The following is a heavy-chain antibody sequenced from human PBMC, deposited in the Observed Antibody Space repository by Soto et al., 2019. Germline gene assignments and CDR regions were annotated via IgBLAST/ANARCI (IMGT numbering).Heavy chain of an antibody. D-gene: IGHD2-2*01. CDR1: GYSLTSYW. J-gene: IGHJ4*02. CDR2: IYPGDSDT. V-gene: IGHV5-51*01. CDR3: ARARFCTSTSCYHYFDF. Sequence: GESLKISCKGSGYSLTSYWIGWVRQMSGKGLEWMGIIYPGDSDTRYSPSFQGQVTISADKSISTAYLQWSSLKASDTAVYYCARARFCTSTSCYHYFDFWGQGTLVTVSS.